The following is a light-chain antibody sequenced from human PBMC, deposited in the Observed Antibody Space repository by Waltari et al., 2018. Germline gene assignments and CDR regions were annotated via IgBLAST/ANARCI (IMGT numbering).Light chain of an antibody. CDR3: AAWDDSPDGPV. J-gene: IGLJ3*02. CDR2: TPN. Sequence: SVMTQPPSASGTPGQRVTIPCSGSSSNIGRNSVNWYQQLPGTAPKLLIYTPNQRPSGVPDRFSGSKSGTSASLAISGLQSEDEADYYCAAWDDSPDGPVFGGGTKLTVL. V-gene: IGLV1-44*01. CDR1: SSNIGRNS.